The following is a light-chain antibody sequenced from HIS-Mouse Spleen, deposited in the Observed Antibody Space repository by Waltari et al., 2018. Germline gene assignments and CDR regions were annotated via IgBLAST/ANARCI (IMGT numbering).Light chain of an antibody. CDR2: KDS. V-gene: IGLV3-27*01. J-gene: IGLJ3*02. CDR1: VLATKY. CDR3: YSAADNIWV. Sequence: SYALTQPSSVSVSPGQTSRLTCSGDVLATKYARWFQQKPGPAPVLVIYKDSERPSGIPARFSGSSSGTTVTLTIGGAQVEDEADYYCYSAADNIWVFGGGTKLTVL.